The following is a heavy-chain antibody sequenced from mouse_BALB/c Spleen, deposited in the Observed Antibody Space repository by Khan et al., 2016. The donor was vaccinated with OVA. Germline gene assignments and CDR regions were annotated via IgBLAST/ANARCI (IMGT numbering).Heavy chain of an antibody. CDR2: ISSGGSYT. D-gene: IGHD2-3*01. J-gene: IGHJ4*01. CDR3: ARQPGYYEGSAMDY. V-gene: IGHV5-6*02. Sequence: EVKLVESGGDLVKPGGSLKLSCAASGFTFSSYGMSWVRQTPDKRLEWVAAISSGGSYTYYPDSLKGRFTISRDNAKNTLYLQRSSLKSEDTAMYYCARQPGYYEGSAMDYWGQGTSVTVSA. CDR1: GFTFSSYG.